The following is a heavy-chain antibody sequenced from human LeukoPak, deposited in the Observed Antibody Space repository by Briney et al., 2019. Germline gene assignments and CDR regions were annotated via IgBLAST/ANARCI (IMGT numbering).Heavy chain of an antibody. CDR2: INHSGST. CDR1: GGSFSGYY. V-gene: IGHV4-34*01. Sequence: SETLSLTCAVYGGSFSGYYWSWIRQPPGKGLEWIGEINHSGSTNYNPSLKSRVTISVDTSKNQFSLELSSVTAADTAVYYCARVLEQQLALDYWGQGTLVTVSS. D-gene: IGHD6-13*01. J-gene: IGHJ4*02. CDR3: ARVLEQQLALDY.